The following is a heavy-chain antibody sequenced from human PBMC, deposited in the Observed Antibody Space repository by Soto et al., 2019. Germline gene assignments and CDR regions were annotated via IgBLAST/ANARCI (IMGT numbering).Heavy chain of an antibody. CDR1: GGTFSSYA. D-gene: IGHD5-12*01. CDR2: IIPIFGTA. Sequence: SVKVSCKASGGTFSSYAISWVRQAPGQGLEWMGGIIPIFGTANYAQKFQGRVTITADESTSTAYMELSSLRSEDTAVYYCARYQGGYSGYDSRYYYYGMDVWGQGTTVTVSS. J-gene: IGHJ6*02. V-gene: IGHV1-69*13. CDR3: ARYQGGYSGYDSRYYYYGMDV.